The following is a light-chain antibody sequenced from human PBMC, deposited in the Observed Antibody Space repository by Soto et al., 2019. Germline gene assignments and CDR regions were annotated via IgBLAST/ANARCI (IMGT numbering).Light chain of an antibody. V-gene: IGLV2-14*01. CDR3: SSYTSSSTLVV. J-gene: IGLJ2*01. CDR1: SSDVGGYNY. CDR2: DVS. Sequence: QSALTQPASVSGSPGQSITISCTGTSSDVGGYNYVSWYQQHPGKAPKLMIYDVSNRPSGVSNRVSGSKSGNTASLNISGLQAEDEADYYCSSYTSSSTLVVFGGGTKLTVL.